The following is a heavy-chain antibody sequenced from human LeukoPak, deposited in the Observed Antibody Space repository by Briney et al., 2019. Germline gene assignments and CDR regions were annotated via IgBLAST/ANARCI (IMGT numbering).Heavy chain of an antibody. J-gene: IGHJ4*02. Sequence: GASVKVSFKASGYTFTSYDINWVRQATGQGLEWMGWMNPNSGNTGYAQKFQGRVTMNRNTSISTAYMELSSLRSEDTAVYYCARVDFDWLSRSYYFDYWGQGTLVTVSS. CDR2: MNPNSGNT. V-gene: IGHV1-8*01. D-gene: IGHD3-9*01. CDR3: ARVDFDWLSRSYYFDY. CDR1: GYTFTSYD.